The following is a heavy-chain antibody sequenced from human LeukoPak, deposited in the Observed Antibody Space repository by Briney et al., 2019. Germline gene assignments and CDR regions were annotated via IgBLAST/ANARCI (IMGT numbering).Heavy chain of an antibody. D-gene: IGHD3-9*01. CDR1: GYSSTSYW. V-gene: IGHV5-51*01. CDR2: IYPGDSDT. Sequence: LGNSLKFSCKGSGYSSTSYWIGWVRQMPGKGLEWTGVIYPGDSDTRYSPSFQGQVTISADKSITTAYLQWSSLQASEPAMYYCARQADYNVLTGYHKGHLHYWVQGTLVTVSS. J-gene: IGHJ4*02. CDR3: ARQADYNVLTGYHKGHLHY.